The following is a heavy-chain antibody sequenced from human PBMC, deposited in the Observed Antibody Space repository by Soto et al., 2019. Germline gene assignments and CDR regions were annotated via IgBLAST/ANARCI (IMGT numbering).Heavy chain of an antibody. CDR3: ARVVPGAKAWFGP. V-gene: IGHV1-18*01. CDR2: ISLYSDGT. CDR1: GYTFSNYG. D-gene: IGHD2-2*01. Sequence: QVQLVQSGGEVKRPGASVKVSCKTSGYTFSNYGITWVRQAPGQPLEWLGWISLYSDGTNYAQKFQGRVSMTTDTSTTTAYMELSSQRADDTAVYYCARVVPGAKAWFGPWGQGTLVTVSS. J-gene: IGHJ5*02.